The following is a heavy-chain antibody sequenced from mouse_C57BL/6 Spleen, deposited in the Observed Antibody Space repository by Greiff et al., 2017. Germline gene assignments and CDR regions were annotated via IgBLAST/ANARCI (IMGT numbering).Heavy chain of an antibody. CDR3: AKTGTGYFDY. J-gene: IGHJ2*01. CDR2: IWSGGST. Sequence: QVQLQQSGPGLVQPSQSLSITCTVSGFSLTSYGVHWVRQSPGKGLEWLGVIWSGGSTDYNAAFISRLGISKDNSKSQVFFKMNSLQADDTAIYYCAKTGTGYFDYWGQGTTLTVSS. V-gene: IGHV2-2*01. CDR1: GFSLTSYG. D-gene: IGHD3-3*01.